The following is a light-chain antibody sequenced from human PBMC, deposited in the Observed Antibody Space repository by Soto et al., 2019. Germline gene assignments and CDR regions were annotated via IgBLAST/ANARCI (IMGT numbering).Light chain of an antibody. V-gene: IGKV3-11*01. CDR1: QSVSSSY. J-gene: IGKJ1*01. CDR2: DVS. Sequence: EIVLTQSPGTLSLSPGERATLSCRASQSVSSSYLAWYQQKPGQAPRLFIYDVSKRATGIPARFSGSGSGTDFTLTISSLEPEDFAVYFCQQRYDWPWTVGLGTKVDSK. CDR3: QQRYDWPWT.